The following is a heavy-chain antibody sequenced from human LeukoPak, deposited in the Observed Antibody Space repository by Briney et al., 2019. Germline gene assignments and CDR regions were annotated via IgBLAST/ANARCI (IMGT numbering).Heavy chain of an antibody. J-gene: IGHJ5*02. CDR2: VTGSGTTT. D-gene: IGHD2-15*01. CDR3: VRDRGGEDSGDNLLDP. CDR1: GFTFSDYE. V-gene: IGHV3-48*03. Sequence: QPGGSLRLSCAASGFTFSDYEMSWVRQAPGKGLKWLSYVTGSGTTTQYADSVRDRFTISRDNAKNSLYLQMNSLRADDTAVYYCVRDRGGEDSGDNLLDPWGQGTLVTLSS.